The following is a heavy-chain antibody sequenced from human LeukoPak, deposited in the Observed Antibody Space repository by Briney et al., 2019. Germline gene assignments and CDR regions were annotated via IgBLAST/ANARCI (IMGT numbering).Heavy chain of an antibody. CDR1: GFTFSSYS. CDR3: ARARSGSYSAFDI. V-gene: IGHV3-48*02. J-gene: IGHJ3*02. Sequence: PGGSLRLSCAASGFTFSSYSMNWVRQAPGKGLEWVSSISSSSSTIYYADSVKGRFTISRDNAKNSLYLQMNSLRDEDTAVYYCARARSGSYSAFDIWGQGTMVTVSS. D-gene: IGHD1-26*01. CDR2: ISSSSSTI.